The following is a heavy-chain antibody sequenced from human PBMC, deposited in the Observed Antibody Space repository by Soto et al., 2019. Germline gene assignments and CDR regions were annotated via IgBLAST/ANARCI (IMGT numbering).Heavy chain of an antibody. CDR3: ARSPMGLLFRYYFDY. J-gene: IGHJ4*02. D-gene: IGHD2-21*02. CDR1: GESFSGYI. V-gene: IGHV4-34*01. Sequence: PSETLSLTCAVYGESFSGYIWTWIRQTPGKGLQWIGQINHSGRTNYNPSLKSRVTISVDTSKNQFSLKLSSVTAADTAVYYCARSPMGLLFRYYFDYWGQGTLVTVSS. CDR2: INHSGRT.